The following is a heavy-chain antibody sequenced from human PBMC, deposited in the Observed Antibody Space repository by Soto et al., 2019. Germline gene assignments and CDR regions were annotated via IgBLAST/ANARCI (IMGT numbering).Heavy chain of an antibody. CDR2: MNPNGGNT. CDR1: GYMFTSYD. D-gene: IGHD3-22*01. Sequence: QVQLVQSGAEVKKPGASVTVSCTASGYMFTSYDIGWVRQATGQGLEWMGWMNPNGGNTGYAQNFQGRVTMTSHTSMGTAYMELSSLRSDDTAVYYCARIPSYDTSGPLDYYYGMDVWGQGTTVTVSS. CDR3: ARIPSYDTSGPLDYYYGMDV. V-gene: IGHV1-8*01. J-gene: IGHJ6*02.